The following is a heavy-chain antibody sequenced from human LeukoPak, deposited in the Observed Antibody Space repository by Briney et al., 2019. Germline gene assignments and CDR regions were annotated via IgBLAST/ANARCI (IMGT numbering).Heavy chain of an antibody. CDR3: ARDQDWAVDY. Sequence: GGSLRLSCATSGFTFSDYAMNWVRQAPGKGLEWISFINHYGTIVYYADSVKGRFATSRDNAKNSLYLQINNVGADDTAVYYCARDQDWAVDYWGQGTLVTVSS. CDR2: INHYGTIV. V-gene: IGHV3-48*03. J-gene: IGHJ4*02. D-gene: IGHD3/OR15-3a*01. CDR1: GFTFSDYA.